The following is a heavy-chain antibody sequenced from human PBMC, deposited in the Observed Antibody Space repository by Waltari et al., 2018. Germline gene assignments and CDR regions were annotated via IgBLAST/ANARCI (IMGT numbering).Heavy chain of an antibody. CDR2: INHSGST. V-gene: IGHV4-34*01. Sequence: QVQLQQWGAGLLKPSETLSLTCAVYGGSFSGYYWSVYRQPPGKGLEWIGEINHSGSTNYNPSLKSRVTISVDTSKNQFSLKLSSVTAADTAVYYCARPAYGSGSYEAFDIWGQGTMVTVSS. CDR1: GGSFSGYY. J-gene: IGHJ3*02. D-gene: IGHD3-10*01. CDR3: ARPAYGSGSYEAFDI.